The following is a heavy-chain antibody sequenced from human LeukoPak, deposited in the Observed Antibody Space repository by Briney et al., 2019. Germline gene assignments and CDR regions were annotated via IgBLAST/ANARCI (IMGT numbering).Heavy chain of an antibody. CDR2: IYTSGST. CDR1: GDSISSYY. D-gene: IGHD6-6*01. J-gene: IGHJ2*01. Sequence: SETLSLTCTVSGDSISSYYWSWIRQPAGKGLEWFGRIYTSGSTNYNPSLKSRVTMSVDTSKNQFSLKLSTVTAADTAVYFCARVTREAARYWYFDLWGRGTLVTVSS. CDR3: ARVTREAARYWYFDL. V-gene: IGHV4-4*07.